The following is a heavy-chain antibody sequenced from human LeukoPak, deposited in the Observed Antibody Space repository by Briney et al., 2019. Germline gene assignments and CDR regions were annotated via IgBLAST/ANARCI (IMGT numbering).Heavy chain of an antibody. CDR1: GYTFTCYY. Sequence: ASVKVSCKASGYTFTCYYMHWVRQAPGQGLEWMGIINPSGGSTSYAQKLQGRVTMTTDTSTSTAYMELRSLRSDDTAVYYCARVRLGYCSGGSCSTIDYWGQGTLVTVSS. CDR3: ARVRLGYCSGGSCSTIDY. D-gene: IGHD2-15*01. J-gene: IGHJ4*02. V-gene: IGHV1-46*01. CDR2: INPSGGST.